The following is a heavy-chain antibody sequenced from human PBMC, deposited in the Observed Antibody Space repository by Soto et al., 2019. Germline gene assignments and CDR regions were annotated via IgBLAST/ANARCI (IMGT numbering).Heavy chain of an antibody. CDR3: ASESYSEYSGYDPYPF. CDR1: GGSISSSSYY. D-gene: IGHD5-12*01. J-gene: IGHJ4*02. V-gene: IGHV4-39*01. Sequence: SETLSLTCTVSGGSISSSSYYWGWIRQPPGKGLEWIGSIYYSGSTYYNPSLKSRVTISVDTSKNQFSLKLSSVTAADTAVYYCASESYSEYSGYDPYPFWGQGTLVTVSS. CDR2: IYYSGST.